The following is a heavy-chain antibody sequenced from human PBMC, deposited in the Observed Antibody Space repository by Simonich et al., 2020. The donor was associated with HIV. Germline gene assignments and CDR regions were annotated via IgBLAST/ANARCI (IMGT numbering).Heavy chain of an antibody. CDR1: GGSFSGHY. V-gene: IGHV4-34*02. J-gene: IGHJ6*03. Sequence: QVQLQQWGAGLLKPSETLSLTCAVYGGSFSGHYWNWIRQPQGKGLEWIGEINHSRNTNYHPSLKRRVTISVDTSKNQFSLKLNSVTAADTGVYYCAAGNGLLRFLEWDGTYMDVWGKGTTVTVSS. CDR2: INHSRNT. CDR3: AAGNGLLRFLEWDGTYMDV. D-gene: IGHD3-3*01.